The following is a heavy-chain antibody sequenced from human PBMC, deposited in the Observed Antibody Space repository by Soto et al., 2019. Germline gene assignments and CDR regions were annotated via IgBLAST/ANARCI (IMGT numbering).Heavy chain of an antibody. CDR2: IYPGDSDT. J-gene: IGHJ6*02. Sequence: PRESLKISCKGSGYSFTSYWIGWVRQVPGKGLEWMGIIYPGDSDTRYSPSFQGQVTISADKFISTAYLQWSSLKASDTAMYYCARHMKTTVTTYGMDVWGQGTTVTVSS. D-gene: IGHD4-17*01. CDR1: GYSFTSYW. CDR3: ARHMKTTVTTYGMDV. V-gene: IGHV5-51*01.